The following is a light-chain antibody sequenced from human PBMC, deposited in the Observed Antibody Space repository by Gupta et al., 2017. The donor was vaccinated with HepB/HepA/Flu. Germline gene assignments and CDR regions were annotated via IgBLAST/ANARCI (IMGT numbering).Light chain of an antibody. J-gene: IGLJ2*01. Sequence: QAVVTQEPSLTVSPGGTVTLTCGSSTGPVTSGHDPYWFQQKPGQVPKTLIYHTNKKHSWTPARFSASLLGGRAALTLSGAQTADEDDYYCVRADNGALIFGGGTRLTVL. CDR3: VRADNGALI. V-gene: IGLV7-46*01. CDR1: TGPVTSGHD. CDR2: HTN.